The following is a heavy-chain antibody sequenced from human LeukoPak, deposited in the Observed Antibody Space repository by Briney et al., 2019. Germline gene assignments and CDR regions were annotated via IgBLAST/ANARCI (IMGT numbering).Heavy chain of an antibody. CDR2: IYYSGST. CDR1: GGSISSYY. J-gene: IGHJ4*02. Sequence: PSETLSLTCTVSGGSISSYYWSWIRQPPGKGLEWIGSIYYSGSTYYNPSLKSRVTISVDTSKNQFSLKLSSVTAADTAVYYCARRTYYGGNSFDYWGQGTLVTVSS. CDR3: ARRTYYGGNSFDY. V-gene: IGHV4-59*05. D-gene: IGHD4-23*01.